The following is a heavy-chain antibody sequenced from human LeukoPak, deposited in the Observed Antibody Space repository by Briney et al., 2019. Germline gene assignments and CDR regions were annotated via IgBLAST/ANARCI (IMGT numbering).Heavy chain of an antibody. V-gene: IGHV3-7*01. CDR3: TRNGRSLDY. J-gene: IGHJ4*02. Sequence: GGSLRLSCAASGFIFSGFWMSWVRQAPGKGLEWVANIKVDGSEKNYVDSVRGRFTISRDNAKNSLYLQMNSLRAEDTAVYYCTRNGRSLDYWGQGTLVTVSS. D-gene: IGHD2-15*01. CDR2: IKVDGSEK. CDR1: GFIFSGFW.